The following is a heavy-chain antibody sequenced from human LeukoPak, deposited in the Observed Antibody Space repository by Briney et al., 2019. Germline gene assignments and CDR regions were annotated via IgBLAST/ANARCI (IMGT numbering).Heavy chain of an antibody. Sequence: GGSLRLSCAASGFTFSSYEMNWVRQAPGKGLEWVSSISSSSSYIYYVDSVKGRFTISRDNAKNSLYLQMNSLRAEDTAVYYCARESVLYYYDSSGSFDYWGQGTLVTVSS. J-gene: IGHJ4*02. CDR1: GFTFSSYE. V-gene: IGHV3-21*06. CDR2: ISSSSSYI. CDR3: ARESVLYYYDSSGSFDY. D-gene: IGHD3-22*01.